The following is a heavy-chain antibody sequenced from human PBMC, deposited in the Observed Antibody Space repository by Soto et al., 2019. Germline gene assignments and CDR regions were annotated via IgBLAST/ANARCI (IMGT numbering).Heavy chain of an antibody. V-gene: IGHV3-49*03. Sequence: PGGSLRLSCTASGFTFGDYAMSWFRQAPGKGLEWVGFIRSKAYGGTTEYAASVKGRFTISRDDSKSIAYLQMNSLKTEDTAVYYCTRSKSIAATSAFDYWGQGTLVTVSS. D-gene: IGHD6-6*01. CDR3: TRSKSIAATSAFDY. J-gene: IGHJ4*02. CDR2: IRSKAYGGTT. CDR1: GFTFGDYA.